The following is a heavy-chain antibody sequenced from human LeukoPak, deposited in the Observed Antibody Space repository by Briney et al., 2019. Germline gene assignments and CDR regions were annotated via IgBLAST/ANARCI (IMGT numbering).Heavy chain of an antibody. CDR3: ARHTTIFGHFSY. D-gene: IGHD3-3*01. J-gene: IGHJ4*02. V-gene: IGHV3-66*04. CDR1: GITVSTNY. Sequence: PGGSLRLSCAASGITVSTNYMSWVRQAPGKGLEWVSIIYSGGATYYADSVKGRFTISRENSKNTLWLQMNSLRAEDTAVYYCARHTTIFGHFSYWGQGTLVTVSS. CDR2: IYSGGAT.